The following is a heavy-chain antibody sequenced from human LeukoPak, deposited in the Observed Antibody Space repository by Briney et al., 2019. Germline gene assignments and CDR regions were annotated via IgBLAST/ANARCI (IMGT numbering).Heavy chain of an antibody. V-gene: IGHV4-39*07. CDR2: INHSGST. CDR3: ARGSPLLLWFGELFRKGGFDY. D-gene: IGHD3-10*01. CDR1: GGSISSSSYY. Sequence: PSETLSLTCTVSGGSISSSSYYWGWIRQPPGKGLEWIGEINHSGSTNYNPSLKSRVTISVDTSKNQFSLKLSSVTAADTAVYYCARGSPLLLWFGELFRKGGFDYWGQGTLVTVSS. J-gene: IGHJ4*02.